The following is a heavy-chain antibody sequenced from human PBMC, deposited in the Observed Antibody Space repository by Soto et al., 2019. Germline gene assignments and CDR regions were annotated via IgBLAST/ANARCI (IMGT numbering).Heavy chain of an antibody. CDR3: ARGHYDSISPMNAFDI. D-gene: IGHD3-22*01. V-gene: IGHV1-46*01. CDR2: ISPSGGST. Sequence: ASVKVSCKASGYTFTSYYMHWVRQAPGQGLEWMGIISPSGGSTSYAQKFQGRVTMTRDTSTSTVYMELSSLRSEDTAVYYCARGHYDSISPMNAFDIWGQGTIVTVSS. CDR1: GYTFTSYY. J-gene: IGHJ3*02.